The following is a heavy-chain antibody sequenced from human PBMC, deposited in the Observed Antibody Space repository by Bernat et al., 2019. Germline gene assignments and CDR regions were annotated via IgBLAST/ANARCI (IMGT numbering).Heavy chain of an antibody. CDR1: GFTFSSYG. J-gene: IGHJ6*02. D-gene: IGHD5-18*01. CDR2: ISYDGSNK. Sequence: QVQLVESGGGVVQPGRSLRLSCAASGFTFSSYGMHWVRQAPGKGLEWVAVISYDGSNKYYADSVKGRFTISRDNSKNTLYLQMNSLRAEDTAVYYFAKVRGPDTYDGMDVWGQGSTVTVSS. CDR3: AKVRGPDTYDGMDV. V-gene: IGHV3-30*18.